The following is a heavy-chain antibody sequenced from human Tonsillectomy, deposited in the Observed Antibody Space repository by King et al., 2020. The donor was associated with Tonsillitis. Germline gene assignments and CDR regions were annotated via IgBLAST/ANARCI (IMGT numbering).Heavy chain of an antibody. Sequence: VQLVESGGGVVQPGGSLRLSCAASGITFSIHGMHWVRQAPGKGLEWVAFIRYDGSNKYYGDSVKGRCTISRDNSKNTLYLQMNSLRAEDTAVYYCACLQGTSMRRGCGVDVWGQGTTVTVSS. J-gene: IGHJ6*02. CDR2: IRYDGSNK. CDR1: GITFSIHG. D-gene: IGHD3-10*01. CDR3: ACLQGTSMRRGCGVDV. V-gene: IGHV3-30*02.